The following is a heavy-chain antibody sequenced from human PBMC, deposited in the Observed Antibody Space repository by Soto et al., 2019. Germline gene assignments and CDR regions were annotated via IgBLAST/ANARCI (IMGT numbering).Heavy chain of an antibody. CDR1: GGSISSGDYY. CDR2: IYYSGST. Sequence: QVQLQESGPGLVKPSQTLSLTCTVSGGSISSGDYYWSWIRQHPGKGLEWIGYIYYSGSTYYNPALKSRVTXSXGXXKNQFSLKLSSVTAADTAVYYCARWWSGSRQGFDPWGQGTLVTVSS. V-gene: IGHV4-31*03. J-gene: IGHJ5*02. CDR3: ARWWSGSRQGFDP. D-gene: IGHD3-3*01.